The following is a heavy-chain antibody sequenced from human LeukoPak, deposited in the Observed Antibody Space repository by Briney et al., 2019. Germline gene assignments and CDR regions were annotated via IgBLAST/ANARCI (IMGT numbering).Heavy chain of an antibody. CDR1: GGSISSSSYY. V-gene: IGHV4-39*01. J-gene: IGHJ4*02. D-gene: IGHD4-17*01. CDR2: IYYSGST. Sequence: ASETLSLTCTVSGGSISSSSYYWGWIRQPPGKGLEWIGSIYYSGSTYYNPSLKSRVTISVDTSKNQFSLKLSSVTAADTAVYYCARLNGDYGLVSYWGQGTLVTVSS. CDR3: ARLNGDYGLVSY.